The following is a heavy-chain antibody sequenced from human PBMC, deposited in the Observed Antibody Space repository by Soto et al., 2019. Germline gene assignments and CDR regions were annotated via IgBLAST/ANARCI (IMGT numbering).Heavy chain of an antibody. V-gene: IGHV1-3*01. D-gene: IGHD3-22*01. CDR2: INAGNGNT. CDR3: ASSTYYYDSSGSY. Sequence: ASVKVSCKASGYTFTSYAMHWVRQAPGQRLEWMGWINAGNGNTKYSQKFQGRVTITRDTSTSTVYMELSSLRFEDTAVYYCASSTYYYDSSGSYWGQGTLVTVSS. J-gene: IGHJ4*02. CDR1: GYTFTSYA.